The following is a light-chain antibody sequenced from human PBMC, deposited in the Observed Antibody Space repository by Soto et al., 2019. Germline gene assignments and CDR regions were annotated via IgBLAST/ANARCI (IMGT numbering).Light chain of an antibody. J-gene: IGKJ4*01. CDR2: KAS. CDR3: QQYDSYSPLT. CDR1: QSISSW. V-gene: IGKV1-5*03. Sequence: DIQITQSPSTLSASVGDRVTITCRASQSISSWLALYQKKPGKAPKLLIYKASGLESGVPSRFSGSGSGTDFTLTISSLQPDDFATYYCQQYDSYSPLTFGGGTKVDIK.